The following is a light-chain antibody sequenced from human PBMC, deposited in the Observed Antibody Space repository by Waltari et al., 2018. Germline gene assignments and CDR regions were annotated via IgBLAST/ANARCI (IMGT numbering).Light chain of an antibody. CDR1: QSISSY. Sequence: DIQMTQSPSSLSASVGDRVTITCRASQSISSYFNWYQQKPGKAPELLMYVASTLQSGVPSRFSGSGSGTDVTLTISRLQPEDFATYVCQQSYSPPWTFGQGTKVEIK. V-gene: IGKV1-39*01. J-gene: IGKJ1*01. CDR2: VAS. CDR3: QQSYSPPWT.